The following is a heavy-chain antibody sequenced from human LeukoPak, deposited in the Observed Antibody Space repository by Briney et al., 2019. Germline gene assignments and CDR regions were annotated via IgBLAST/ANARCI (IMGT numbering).Heavy chain of an antibody. CDR3: ARATYTAMVRFDY. D-gene: IGHD5-18*01. J-gene: IGHJ4*02. Sequence: SETLSLTCTVSGGSISSYYWSWIRQPPGKGLEWIGYIYYSGSTKYNPSLKSRVTISVDTSKNQFSLRLSSVTAADTAVYYCARATYTAMVRFDYWGQGTLVTVSS. V-gene: IGHV4-59*01. CDR2: IYYSGST. CDR1: GGSISSYY.